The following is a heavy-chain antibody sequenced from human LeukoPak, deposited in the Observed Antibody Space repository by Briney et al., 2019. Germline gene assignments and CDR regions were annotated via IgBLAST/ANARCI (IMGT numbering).Heavy chain of an antibody. V-gene: IGHV3-23*01. D-gene: IGHD6-13*01. Sequence: GGSLRLSCAASGFTVSSNYMSWVRQAPGKGLEWVSVISGSGGSTYYADSVKGRFTISRDNSKNTLYLQMNSLRAEDTAVYYCARVIAANGENWGQGTLVTVSS. CDR3: ARVIAANGEN. J-gene: IGHJ4*02. CDR2: ISGSGGST. CDR1: GFTVSSNY.